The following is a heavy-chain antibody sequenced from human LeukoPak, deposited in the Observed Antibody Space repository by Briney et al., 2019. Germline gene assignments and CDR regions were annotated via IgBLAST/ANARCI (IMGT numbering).Heavy chain of an antibody. V-gene: IGHV3-11*01. CDR2: ISSSGSTI. D-gene: IGHD6-6*01. CDR3: ASLGKISSSSFY. CDR1: GFTFSDYY. J-gene: IGHJ4*02. Sequence: GGSLRLSCAAPGFTFSDYYMSWIRQAPGKGLEWVSYISSSGSTIYYADSVKGRFTISRDNAKNSLYLQMNSLRAEDTAVYYCASLGKISSSSFYWGQGTLVTVSS.